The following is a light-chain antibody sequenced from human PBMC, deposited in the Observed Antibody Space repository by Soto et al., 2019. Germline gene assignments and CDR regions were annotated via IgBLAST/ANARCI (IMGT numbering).Light chain of an antibody. CDR3: QSYDSSLSGVV. Sequence: QSVLTQPASVSGAPGQRVTISCTGTSSDIGAGTDVPWYQQHPGTAPKLIIYDNSNRPSGVSDRFSGSKSGTSASLAITGLQAEDEADYYCQSYDSSLSGVVFGGGTKLTVL. CDR2: DNS. V-gene: IGLV1-40*01. CDR1: SSDIGAGTD. J-gene: IGLJ2*01.